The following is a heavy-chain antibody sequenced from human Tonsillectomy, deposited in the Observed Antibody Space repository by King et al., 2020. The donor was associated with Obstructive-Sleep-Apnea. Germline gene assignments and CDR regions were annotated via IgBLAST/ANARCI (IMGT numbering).Heavy chain of an antibody. D-gene: IGHD5-18*01. CDR3: ARDHSYGFDY. CDR2: SDRNRGGT. CDR1: GYTFTVYY. Sequence: QLVQSGAEVKKPGASVKVSCKASGYTFTVYYMHWVRQAPGQGLEWMGWSDRNRGGTNNAQKINGWVTMTRETSISTAYMALSWLRSDDTAVYYCARDHSYGFDYWGQGTLVTVSS. J-gene: IGHJ4*02. V-gene: IGHV1-2*04.